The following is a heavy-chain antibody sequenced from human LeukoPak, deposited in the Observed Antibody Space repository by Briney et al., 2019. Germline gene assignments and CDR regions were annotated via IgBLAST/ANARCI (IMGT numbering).Heavy chain of an antibody. CDR3: ATSSGSYAY. CDR1: GGSFSGYY. J-gene: IGHJ4*02. D-gene: IGHD1-26*01. V-gene: IGHV4-34*01. CDR2: INHSGGT. Sequence: SETLSLTCAVYGGSFSGYYWSWIRQPPGKGLEWIGEINHSGGTNYNPSLKSRVTISVDTSKNQFSLKLSSVTAADTAVYYCATSSGSYAYWGQGTLVTVSS.